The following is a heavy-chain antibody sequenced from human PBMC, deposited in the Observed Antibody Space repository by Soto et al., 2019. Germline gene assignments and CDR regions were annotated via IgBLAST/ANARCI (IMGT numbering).Heavy chain of an antibody. CDR3: ARAVSYYYDRHFDY. J-gene: IGHJ4*02. V-gene: IGHV3-30-3*01. Sequence: PGGSLRLSCAASGFTFSSYAMHWVRQAPGKGLEWVAVISYDGSNKYYADSVKGRFTISRDNSKNTLYLQMNSLRAEDTAVYYCARAVSYYYDRHFDYWGQGTLVTVS. CDR2: ISYDGSNK. CDR1: GFTFSSYA. D-gene: IGHD3-22*01.